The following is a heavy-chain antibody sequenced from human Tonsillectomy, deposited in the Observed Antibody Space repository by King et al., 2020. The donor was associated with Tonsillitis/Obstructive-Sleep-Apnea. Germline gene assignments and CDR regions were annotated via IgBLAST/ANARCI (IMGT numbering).Heavy chain of an antibody. D-gene: IGHD5-12*01. CDR1: GFTFSSYA. CDR3: AKGMTRVATIVADYMDV. Sequence: VQLVESGGGLFQPGGSLRLSCAASGFTFSSYAMTWVRQAPGKGLQWFSAISVSVGSTYYAASVKGRFTISRDNSKTTLYLQMNSLRAEDTAVYYCAKGMTRVATIVADYMDVWGKGTTVTVSS. V-gene: IGHV3-23*04. J-gene: IGHJ6*03. CDR2: ISVSVGST.